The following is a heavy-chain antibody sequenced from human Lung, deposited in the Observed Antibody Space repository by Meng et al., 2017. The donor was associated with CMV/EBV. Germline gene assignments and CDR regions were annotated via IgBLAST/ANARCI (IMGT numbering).Heavy chain of an antibody. D-gene: IGHD2-15*01. CDR2: IRDKANSYMT. CDR3: AIDGDGDCSS. J-gene: IGHJ4*02. V-gene: IGHV3-72*01. CDR1: GVTLNYYY. Sequence: SCAASGVTLNYYYIHWVRQAPEKGLEWVGRIRDKANSYMTEYAASVKGKFAISRDDAKSSVYLQMNSLQGEDRAVYFCAIDGDGDCSSWGQGTLVTVSS.